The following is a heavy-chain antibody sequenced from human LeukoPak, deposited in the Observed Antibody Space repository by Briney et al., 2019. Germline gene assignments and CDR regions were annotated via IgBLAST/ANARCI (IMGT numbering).Heavy chain of an antibody. D-gene: IGHD3-3*01. CDR2: INPNSGGT. CDR1: GYTFTGYY. V-gene: IGHV1-2*02. J-gene: IGHJ5*02. CDR3: AREWQVFGVVTIGWFDP. Sequence: ASVKVSCKASGYTFTGYYMHWVRQAPGQGLEWMGWINPNSGGTNYAQKFQGRVTMTRDTSISTAYIELSRLRSDDTAVYYCAREWQVFGVVTIGWFDPWGQGTLVAVSS.